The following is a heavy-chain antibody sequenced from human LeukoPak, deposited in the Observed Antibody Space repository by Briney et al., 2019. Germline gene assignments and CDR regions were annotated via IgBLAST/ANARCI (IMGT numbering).Heavy chain of an antibody. CDR3: ASTIPLPTMIVAEPYNWFDP. Sequence: ASVKVSCKASGYTFTGYYMHWVRQAPGQGLEWMGWINPNSGSTNYAQKFQGRVTMTRDTSISTAYMGLSRLRSDDTALYYCASTIPLPTMIVAEPYNWFDPWGQGTLVPVSS. CDR2: INPNSGST. D-gene: IGHD3-22*01. J-gene: IGHJ5*02. CDR1: GYTFTGYY. V-gene: IGHV1-2*02.